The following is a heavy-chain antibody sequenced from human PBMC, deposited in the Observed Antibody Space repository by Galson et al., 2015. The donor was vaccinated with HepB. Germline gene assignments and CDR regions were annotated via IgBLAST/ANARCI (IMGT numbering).Heavy chain of an antibody. D-gene: IGHD3-22*01. CDR3: ATGRGFLLRY. V-gene: IGHV3-53*01. CDR2: ITTDGST. J-gene: IGHJ4*02. CDR1: GFTVSSDY. Sequence: SLRLSCAASGFTVSSDYVHWLRQAPGKGLGWVSVITTDGSTYYADSVKGRFTNSRDSSKNTVSLQTNSLRADDTAVYYCATGRGFLLRYWGQGTLVTVSS.